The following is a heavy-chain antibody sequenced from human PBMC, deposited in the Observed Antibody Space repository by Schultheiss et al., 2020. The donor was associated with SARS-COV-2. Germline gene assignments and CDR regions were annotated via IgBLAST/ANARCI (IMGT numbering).Heavy chain of an antibody. V-gene: IGHV4-59*12. Sequence: GSLRLSCTVSGGSISSYYWSWIRQPPGKGLEWIGEIYHSGSTNYNPSLKSRVTISVDTSKNQFSLKLSSVTAADTAVYYCARDREVGANWFDPWGQGTLVTVSS. CDR3: ARDREVGANWFDP. CDR2: IYHSGST. J-gene: IGHJ5*02. CDR1: GGSISSYY. D-gene: IGHD1-26*01.